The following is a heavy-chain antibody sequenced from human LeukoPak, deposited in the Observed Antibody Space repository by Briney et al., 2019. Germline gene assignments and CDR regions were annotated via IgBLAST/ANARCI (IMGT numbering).Heavy chain of an antibody. CDR3: ARVRALGYFDY. CDR2: IYYSGST. J-gene: IGHJ4*02. CDR1: GGSISSGDCY. V-gene: IGHV4-30-4*01. Sequence: SQTLSLTCTASGGSISSGDCYWSWIRQPPGTGLEWIGYIYYSGSTYYNPSLKSRVTISVDTSKNQFSLKLSSVTAADTAVYYCARVRALGYFDYWGQGTLVTVSS.